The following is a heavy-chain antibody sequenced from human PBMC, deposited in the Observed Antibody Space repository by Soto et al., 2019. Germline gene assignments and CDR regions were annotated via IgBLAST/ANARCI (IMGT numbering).Heavy chain of an antibody. D-gene: IGHD3-3*01. CDR3: ARDYDFWSGYGPNGMDV. CDR1: GGTFSSYA. J-gene: IGHJ6*02. Sequence: QVQLVQSGAEVKKPGSSVKVSCKASGGTFSSYAISWVRQAPGQGLEWMGGIIPIFGTANYAQKFQGRVTSTAAESTSTAYMELSSLRSEDTAVYYCARDYDFWSGYGPNGMDVWGQGTTVTVSS. CDR2: IIPIFGTA. V-gene: IGHV1-69*12.